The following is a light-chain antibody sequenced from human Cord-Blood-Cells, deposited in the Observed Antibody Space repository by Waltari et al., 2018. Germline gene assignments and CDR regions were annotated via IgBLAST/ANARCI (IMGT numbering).Light chain of an antibody. Sequence: DIQMTQSPSTLPASVGDRVTITCRASQSISSWLAWYQQKPGKAPKLLIYKASSLESGVPSRFSGSGSGTEFTLTIRSLQPDDFATYYCQQYNSYLYTFGQGTKLEIK. CDR1: QSISSW. J-gene: IGKJ2*01. CDR2: KAS. V-gene: IGKV1-5*03. CDR3: QQYNSYLYT.